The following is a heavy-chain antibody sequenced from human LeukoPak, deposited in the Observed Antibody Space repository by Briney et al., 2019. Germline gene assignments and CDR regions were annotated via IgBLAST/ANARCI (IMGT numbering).Heavy chain of an antibody. D-gene: IGHD1-26*01. CDR1: GFTFSSYA. J-gene: IGHJ4*02. CDR2: ISGSGGST. V-gene: IGHV3-23*01. Sequence: PAGSLRLSCAASGFTFSSYAMSWVRQAPGKGLEWVSAISGSGGSTYYADSVKGRFTISRDNSKNKLDLQMNRMRAEDTAVYDCAKDRAISQELQPFDYWGQGTLVTVSS. CDR3: AKDRAISQELQPFDY.